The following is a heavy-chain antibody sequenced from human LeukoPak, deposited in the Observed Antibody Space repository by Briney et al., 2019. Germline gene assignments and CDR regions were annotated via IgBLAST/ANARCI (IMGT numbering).Heavy chain of an antibody. CDR2: INIGGTNT. CDR3: ATDGAGFDT. CDR1: GFTFSDYY. Sequence: NSGRSLRLSCAASGFTFSDYYMSWIRQAPGKGLEWLSYINIGGTNTHYADSVKGRFTISRDNAKKSLYLEMTNLRAEDTAVNYCATDGAGFDTWGQGVLVTVSS. J-gene: IGHJ5*02. V-gene: IGHV3-11*01.